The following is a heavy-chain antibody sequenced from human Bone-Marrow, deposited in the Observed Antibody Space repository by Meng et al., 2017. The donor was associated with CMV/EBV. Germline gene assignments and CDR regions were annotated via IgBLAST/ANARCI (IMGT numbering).Heavy chain of an antibody. CDR2: ISSSSRTI. CDR1: GFTFSSYT. J-gene: IGHJ6*02. CDR3: ARDQVGDEANYYEYWGGYGWGIDV. Sequence: GESLKISCAASGFTFSSYTMNWVRQAPGKGLEWVSFISSSSRTIYYADSVKGRFTISRDNAKNSLYLQMNSLRAEDTAVYYCARDQVGDEANYYEYWGGYGWGIDVWGQGTTVTVSS. D-gene: IGHD3-3*01. V-gene: IGHV3-48*04.